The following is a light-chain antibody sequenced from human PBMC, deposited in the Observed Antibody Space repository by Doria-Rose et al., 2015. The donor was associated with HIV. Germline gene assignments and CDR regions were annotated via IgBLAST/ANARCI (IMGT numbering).Light chain of an antibody. Sequence: DIQLTQSPGSLGMSLGERATLNCKSNQSLLYISNNYLAWYQQKPGQPPKLLIYWASTRQSGVPARFSGSGSGTDFTLTISSLEAEDVAVYYCQQYYDTPSFGPGTTVDIK. V-gene: IGKV4-1*01. CDR2: WAS. J-gene: IGKJ3*01. CDR3: QQYYDTPS. CDR1: QSLLYISNNY.